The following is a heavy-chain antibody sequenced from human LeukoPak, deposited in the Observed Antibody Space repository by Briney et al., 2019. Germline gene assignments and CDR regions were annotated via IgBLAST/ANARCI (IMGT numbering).Heavy chain of an antibody. CDR1: GASMTTYY. V-gene: IGHV4-59*01. CDR3: ARGTYGASTFDI. D-gene: IGHD4-17*01. J-gene: IGHJ3*02. CDR2: IYFTGST. Sequence: SETLSLTCTVSGASMTTYYWIWIRQPQGKGLECIGNIYFTGSTNYNPSLKSRVTISVDTSKNQFSLKLSSVTAADTAVYYCARGTYGASTFDIWGQGTMVTVSS.